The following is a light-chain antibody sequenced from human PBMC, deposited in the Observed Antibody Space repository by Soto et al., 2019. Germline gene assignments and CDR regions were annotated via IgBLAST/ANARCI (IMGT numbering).Light chain of an antibody. J-gene: IGKJ2*01. CDR3: QQGYSTPPS. V-gene: IGKV1-39*01. Sequence: DIQMTQSPSSLSASVGDRVTITCRASQSISSYLNWYQQKPGKAPKLLNYAASSLQSVVPSRFSGSGSGTDFTLTISSLQPEDFATYYCQQGYSTPPSFGQGTKLEIK. CDR2: AAS. CDR1: QSISSY.